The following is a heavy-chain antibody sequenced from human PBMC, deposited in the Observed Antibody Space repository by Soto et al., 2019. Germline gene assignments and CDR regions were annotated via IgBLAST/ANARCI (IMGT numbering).Heavy chain of an antibody. V-gene: IGHV3-30-3*01. Sequence: QVQLVESGGGVVQPGRSLRLSCAASGFTFSSYAMHWVRQAPGKGLEWVAVISYDGSNKYYADSVKGRFIISRDNSKNTLYLQMNSLRAEDTAVYHCARDQYLYGGRTVGYWGQGTLVSVSS. D-gene: IGHD4-17*01. CDR1: GFTFSSYA. J-gene: IGHJ4*02. CDR3: ARDQYLYGGRTVGY. CDR2: ISYDGSNK.